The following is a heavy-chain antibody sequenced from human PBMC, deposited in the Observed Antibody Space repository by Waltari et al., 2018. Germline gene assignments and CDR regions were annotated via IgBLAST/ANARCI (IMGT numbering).Heavy chain of an antibody. CDR2: ISGGGTTT. J-gene: IGHJ6*02. CDR1: GFTFRGSV. V-gene: IGHV3-23*01. CDR3: ARRILASEYHGMDV. Sequence: EVQLLESGGGLVQPGGSLRLPCSASGFTFRGSVRNWVRQAPGKGLDWVSVISGGGTTTYYADSVRGRFTISRDDSRNTVYLQMNNLRVEDTAIYYCARRILASEYHGMDVWGQGTTVTVSS. D-gene: IGHD2-2*01.